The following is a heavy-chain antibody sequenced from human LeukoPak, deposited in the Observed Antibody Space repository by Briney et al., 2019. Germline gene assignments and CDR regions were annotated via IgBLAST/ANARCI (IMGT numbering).Heavy chain of an antibody. CDR1: GYTFTGYY. CDR3: ARGAMGTTGDRAMAADY. CDR2: INPNSGVT. Sequence: GASVKVSCKASGYTFTGYYIRWVRQAPGQGLEWMGWINPNSGVTNYAQKFEGRVTMTRDTSISTAYMELSRLRSDDTAVYYCARGAMGTTGDRAMAADYWGQGTLVTVSS. D-gene: IGHD5-18*01. J-gene: IGHJ4*02. V-gene: IGHV1-2*02.